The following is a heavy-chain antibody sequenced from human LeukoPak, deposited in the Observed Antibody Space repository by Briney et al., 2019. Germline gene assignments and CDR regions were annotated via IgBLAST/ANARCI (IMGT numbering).Heavy chain of an antibody. CDR1: GGSISSYY. Sequence: SETLSLTCSVSGGSISSYYWSWIRQPPGKGLEWIGYVYYHGNTNYNPSLKSRVTISLDTSKNQFSLSLSSVTAADTAVYYCASSTPIYYHSGNLGKYYFDYWGQGTLVAVSS. CDR3: ASSTPIYYHSGNLGKYYFDY. J-gene: IGHJ4*02. D-gene: IGHD3-10*01. V-gene: IGHV4-59*08. CDR2: VYYHGNT.